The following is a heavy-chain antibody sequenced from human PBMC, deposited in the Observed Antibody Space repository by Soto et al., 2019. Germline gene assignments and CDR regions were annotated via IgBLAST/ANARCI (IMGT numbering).Heavy chain of an antibody. CDR1: GYTFTSYA. CDR2: INAGNGNT. Sequence: GASVKVSCKASGYTFTSYAMHWVRQAPGQRLEWMGWINAGNGNTKYSQKFQGRITMTTDTSTSTVYMELRSLRSDDTAVYYCARDRDWNLDYWGQGTPVTVSS. D-gene: IGHD1-1*01. J-gene: IGHJ4*02. CDR3: ARDRDWNLDY. V-gene: IGHV1-3*01.